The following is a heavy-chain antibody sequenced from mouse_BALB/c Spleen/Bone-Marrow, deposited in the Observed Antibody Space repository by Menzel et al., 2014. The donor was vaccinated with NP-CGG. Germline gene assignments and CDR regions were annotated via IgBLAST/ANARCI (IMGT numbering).Heavy chain of an antibody. CDR1: GYSFTDYT. Sequence: VQLQQSGPELVKPGASMKISCKASGYSFTDYTMNWVKQSHGKNLEWIGLINTYNGGTKYNQKFKGKATFTIDKSSSTAYMELLSLTSEDSTVYYCTSHSPFAYWGQGTLVTVSA. D-gene: IGHD3-1*01. V-gene: IGHV1-18*01. CDR3: TSHSPFAY. J-gene: IGHJ3*01. CDR2: INTYNGGT.